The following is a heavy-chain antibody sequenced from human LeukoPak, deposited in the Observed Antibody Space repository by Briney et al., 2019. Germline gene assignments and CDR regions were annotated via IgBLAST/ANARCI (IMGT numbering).Heavy chain of an antibody. J-gene: IGHJ6*02. Sequence: GGSLRLSCAASGFTFSSYGMRWVRQAPGKGLEWVAVISYDGSNKYYADSVKGRFTISRDNSKNTLYLQMNSLRAEDTAVYYCAKERTSDYYGMDVWGQGTTVTVSS. V-gene: IGHV3-30*18. CDR2: ISYDGSNK. CDR3: AKERTSDYYGMDV. CDR1: GFTFSSYG.